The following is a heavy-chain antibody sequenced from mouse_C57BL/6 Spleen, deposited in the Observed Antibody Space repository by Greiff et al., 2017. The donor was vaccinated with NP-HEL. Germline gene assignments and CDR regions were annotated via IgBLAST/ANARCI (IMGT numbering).Heavy chain of an antibody. Sequence: EVKLVESGGGLVKPGGFLKLSCAASGFTFSDYGMHWVRQAPEKGLEWVAYISSGSSTIYYADTVKGRFTISRDNAKNTLFLQMTSLRSEDTAMYYCARTDGYPLFDYWGQGTTLTVSS. CDR1: GFTFSDYG. CDR2: ISSGSSTI. D-gene: IGHD2-3*01. CDR3: ARTDGYPLFDY. J-gene: IGHJ2*01. V-gene: IGHV5-17*01.